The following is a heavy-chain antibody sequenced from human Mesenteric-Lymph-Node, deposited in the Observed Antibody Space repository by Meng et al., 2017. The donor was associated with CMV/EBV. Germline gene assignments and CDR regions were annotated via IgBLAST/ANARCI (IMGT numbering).Heavy chain of an antibody. CDR2: INHSGST. CDR1: GGVFSVYY. V-gene: IGHV4-34*01. J-gene: IGHJ4*02. Sequence: HAPFHQWGAALLTPPVTLSSTGAFYGGVFSVYYWTWIRQSLAKGLEWIGVINHSGSTTYNPSFTSRIIISVDTSPNQICLNMSSVTAADTAVYYCARGSSYDILTGYFDYWGQGALVTVSS. CDR3: ARGSSYDILTGYFDY. D-gene: IGHD3-9*01.